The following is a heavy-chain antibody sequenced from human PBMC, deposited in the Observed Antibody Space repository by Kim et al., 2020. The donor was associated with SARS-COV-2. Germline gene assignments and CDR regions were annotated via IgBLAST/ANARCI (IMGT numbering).Heavy chain of an antibody. D-gene: IGHD1-1*01. J-gene: IGHJ4*01. Sequence: GGSLRLSCAASGFTFSTYPMHWVRQAPGKGLEYVSSISSNGNTIYYGNSVKGRFTISRDNSKNTLYLQMGSLRAEDMAVYYCARGGVYNLNSKNYYFDY. CDR1: GFTFSTYP. V-gene: IGHV3-64*01. CDR3: ARGGVYNLNSKNYYFDY. CDR2: ISSNGNTI.